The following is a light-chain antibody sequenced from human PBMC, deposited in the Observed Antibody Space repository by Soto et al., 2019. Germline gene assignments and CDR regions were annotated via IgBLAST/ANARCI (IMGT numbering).Light chain of an antibody. V-gene: IGKV1-6*01. CDR2: AAS. CDR1: QGIRND. J-gene: IGKJ1*01. Sequence: AIQMTQSTSSLYASVGDRVTITCRASQGIRNDLGWYQQKPGKAPKLLIYAASNLQSGVPSRFSGSGSSTDFTLTISSLQPEDFATYYCLQDYNFPRTFGQGTKVEV. CDR3: LQDYNFPRT.